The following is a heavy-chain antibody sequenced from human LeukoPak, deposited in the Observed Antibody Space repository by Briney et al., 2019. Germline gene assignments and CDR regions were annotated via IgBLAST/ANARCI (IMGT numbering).Heavy chain of an antibody. D-gene: IGHD6-13*01. CDR1: GGSISSSSYY. V-gene: IGHV4-39*07. CDR3: ARLIRYSSSFHWFDP. Sequence: SETLSLTCTVSGGSISSSSYYWGWIRQPPGKGLEWIGSIYYSGSTNYNPSLKSRVTISVDTSKNQFSLKLSSVTAADTAVYYCARLIRYSSSFHWFDPWGQGTLVTVSS. J-gene: IGHJ5*02. CDR2: IYYSGST.